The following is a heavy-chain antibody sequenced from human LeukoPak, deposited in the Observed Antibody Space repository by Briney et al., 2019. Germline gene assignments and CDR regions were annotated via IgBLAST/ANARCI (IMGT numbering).Heavy chain of an antibody. V-gene: IGHV1-2*02. J-gene: IGHJ4*02. CDR2: INLNSGGT. CDR1: GYTFTGYY. D-gene: IGHD2-15*01. Sequence: ASVKVSCKASGYTFTGYYMHWVRQAPGQGLEWMGWINLNSGGTNYAQKFQGRVTMTRDTSISTAYMELSRLRSDDTAVYYCARGGIVVVVAAHLIDYWGQGTLVTVSS. CDR3: ARGGIVVVVAAHLIDY.